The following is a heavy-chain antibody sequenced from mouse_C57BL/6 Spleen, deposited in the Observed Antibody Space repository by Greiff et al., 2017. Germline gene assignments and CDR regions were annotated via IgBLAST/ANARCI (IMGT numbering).Heavy chain of an antibody. D-gene: IGHD2-12*01. Sequence: QVQLQQSGAELARPGASVKLSCKASGYTFTSYGISWVKQRTGQGLEWIGEIYPRSGNTYYNEKFKGKATLPADKSSSTAYMELRSLTSEDAAVXFGARRDDGEGFAYWGEGTLVTVSA. CDR3: ARRDDGEGFAY. CDR2: IYPRSGNT. J-gene: IGHJ3*01. CDR1: GYTFTSYG. V-gene: IGHV1-81*01.